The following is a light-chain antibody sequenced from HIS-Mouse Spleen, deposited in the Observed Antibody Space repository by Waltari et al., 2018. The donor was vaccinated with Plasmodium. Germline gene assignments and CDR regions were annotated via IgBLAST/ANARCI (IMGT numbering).Light chain of an antibody. CDR2: EDS. CDR1: ALPTNY. Sequence: SYELTQPPSVSVSPGQPARITCTGVALPTNYAYWYQQKSGQATVLVIYEDSKRPSGIPERCSGSSSGTMATLTISGAQVEDEADYYCYSTDSSGNHRVFGGGTKLTVL. J-gene: IGLJ3*02. V-gene: IGLV3-10*01. CDR3: YSTDSSGNHRV.